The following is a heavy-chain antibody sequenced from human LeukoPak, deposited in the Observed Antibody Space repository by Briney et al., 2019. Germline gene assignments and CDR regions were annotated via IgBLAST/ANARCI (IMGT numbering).Heavy chain of an antibody. D-gene: IGHD6-13*01. CDR2: IRSKRNNYAT. Sequence: GGSLKLSCAGSGFSFSGSVMHWVRQAAGKGLEWVGRIRSKRNNYATAYAASVKGRFTIPRDDSKSTVYLYMDSLKTEDTALYYCSRLEDSSPIEVALDIWGQGTVVTVSS. CDR3: SRLEDSSPIEVALDI. J-gene: IGHJ3*02. CDR1: GFSFSGSV. V-gene: IGHV3-73*01.